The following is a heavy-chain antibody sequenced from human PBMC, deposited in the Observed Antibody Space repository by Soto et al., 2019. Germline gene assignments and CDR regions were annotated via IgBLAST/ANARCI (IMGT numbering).Heavy chain of an antibody. CDR2: IIPILGIA. V-gene: IGHV1-69*02. CDR3: ARGDLYCSSTRCYGPNDY. CDR1: GGTFSSYT. D-gene: IGHD2-2*01. J-gene: IGHJ4*02. Sequence: QVQLVQSGAEVKKPGSSVKVSCKASGGTFSSYTISWVRQAPGQGLEWMGRIIPILGIANYAQKFQGRVTITGTKSTSTAYREVSSLRSEDTAVYYGARGDLYCSSTRCYGPNDYWGQGTLVTVSS.